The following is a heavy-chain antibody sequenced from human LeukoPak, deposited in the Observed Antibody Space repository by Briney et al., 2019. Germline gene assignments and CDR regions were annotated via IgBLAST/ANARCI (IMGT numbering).Heavy chain of an antibody. Sequence: ASVSVSYKPSVGTFNNYAISWVRQAPGQGLEWMGRIIPIFGTANYAQKFQGRVTITADKSTSTAYMELSSLRSEDTAVYYCASRLVDSVYWGQGTLVTVSS. J-gene: IGHJ4*02. D-gene: IGHD2-15*01. V-gene: IGHV1-69*06. CDR3: ASRLVDSVY. CDR1: VGTFNNYA. CDR2: IIPIFGTA.